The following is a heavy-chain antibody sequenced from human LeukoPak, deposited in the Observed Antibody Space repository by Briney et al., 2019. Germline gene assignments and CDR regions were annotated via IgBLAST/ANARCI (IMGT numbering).Heavy chain of an antibody. J-gene: IGHJ6*03. CDR1: GYSFTSFG. CDR2: ISTYNGNP. V-gene: IGHV1-18*01. D-gene: IGHD6-13*01. Sequence: GASVKVSCKASGYSFTSFGISWVRQGPGQGLEWMGWISTYNGNPNYAQIFQDRVSMTTDTSTNTAYMELRSLTSDDTAVYYCARLIAAADYSYYFHMDVWGKGTTVTVS. CDR3: ARLIAAADYSYYFHMDV.